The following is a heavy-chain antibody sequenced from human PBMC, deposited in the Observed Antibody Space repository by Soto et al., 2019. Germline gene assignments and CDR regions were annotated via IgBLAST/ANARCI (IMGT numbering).Heavy chain of an antibody. D-gene: IGHD5-12*01. Sequence: GRSVRHSCAASGYTFISSWMSWVRQAPGKGLEWVANLKQDGSAKYYVDSVKGRFTISRDNAKNSLYLQMNSLRAEETAVYHCARHPPGQYGGHDRADYAGQATLVNVS. V-gene: IGHV3-7*03. J-gene: IGHJ4*02. CDR1: GYTFISSW. CDR3: ARHPPGQYGGHDRADY. CDR2: LKQDGSAK.